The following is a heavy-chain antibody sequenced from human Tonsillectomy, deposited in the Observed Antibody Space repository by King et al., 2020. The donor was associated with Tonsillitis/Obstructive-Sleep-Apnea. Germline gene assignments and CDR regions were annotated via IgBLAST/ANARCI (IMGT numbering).Heavy chain of an antibody. Sequence: VQLVQSGAEVKKPGASVKVSCKASGYTFSDYYMHWVRQAPGQGLEWMGRINPNSGGTNYAQKFQGRVAMTRDTSIRSAYMELGRLRSDDTAVYYCARDSSPSTIVLNWLDPWGQGTLVTVSS. D-gene: IGHD2-8*02. V-gene: IGHV1-2*06. CDR2: INPNSGGT. CDR3: ARDSSPSTIVLNWLDP. CDR1: GYTFSDYY. J-gene: IGHJ5*02.